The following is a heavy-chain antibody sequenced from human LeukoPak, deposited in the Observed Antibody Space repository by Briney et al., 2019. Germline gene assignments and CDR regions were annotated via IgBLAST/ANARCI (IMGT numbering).Heavy chain of an antibody. CDR2: IRSDGSDK. CDR3: AKLDAVEMTHFDY. J-gene: IGHJ4*02. Sequence: PGGSLRLSCAASGFPFSSYGMHWVRQAPGKGLEWVAFIRSDGSDKFYADSVRGRFTISRDNSKNTLYLQMNSLRAEDTAVYYCAKLDAVEMTHFDYWGQGTLVTVSS. V-gene: IGHV3-30*02. CDR1: GFPFSSYG. D-gene: IGHD4-23*01.